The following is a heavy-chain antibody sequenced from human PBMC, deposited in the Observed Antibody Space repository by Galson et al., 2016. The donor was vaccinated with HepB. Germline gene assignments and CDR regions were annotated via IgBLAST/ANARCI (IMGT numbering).Heavy chain of an antibody. CDR2: ISGDGGGT. V-gene: IGHV3-43*02. CDR1: GFTFDDYA. D-gene: IGHD4-17*01. J-gene: IGHJ4*02. CDR3: AKGDGGYYLVVDS. Sequence: SLRLSCAASGFTFDDYAMHWVRQVSGKGLEWVSLISGDGGGTYYADSVKGRFTISRDNSKTSLYLQMNTLRTEDTALYYCAKGDGGYYLVVDSWGQGTLVTVSS.